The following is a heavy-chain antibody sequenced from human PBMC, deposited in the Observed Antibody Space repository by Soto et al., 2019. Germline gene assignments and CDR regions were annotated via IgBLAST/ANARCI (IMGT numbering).Heavy chain of an antibody. D-gene: IGHD5-18*01. V-gene: IGHV1-69*12. J-gene: IGHJ4*02. CDR2: IIPIFGTA. CDR3: ARDGDSYGYEILDY. CDR1: GGTFSSYA. Sequence: QVQLVQSGAEVKKPGSSVKVSCKASGGTFSSYAISWVRQAPGQGLEWMGGIIPIFGTANYAQKFQGRVTITADESTSTAYMERSSLRSEDTAVYYCARDGDSYGYEILDYWGQGTLVTVSS.